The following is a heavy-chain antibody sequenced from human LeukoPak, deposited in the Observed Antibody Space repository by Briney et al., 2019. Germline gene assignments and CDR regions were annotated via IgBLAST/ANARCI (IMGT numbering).Heavy chain of an antibody. Sequence: GASVRVSCKASGYTFTSYGISWVRQAPGQGLEWMGWISAYNGNTNYAQKLQGRVTMTTDTSTSTAYMELRSLRSDDTAVYYCARDVGVRLWSGYDIWFDPWGQGTLVTVSS. CDR2: ISAYNGNT. D-gene: IGHD3-3*01. CDR1: GYTFTSYG. J-gene: IGHJ5*02. V-gene: IGHV1-18*01. CDR3: ARDVGVRLWSGYDIWFDP.